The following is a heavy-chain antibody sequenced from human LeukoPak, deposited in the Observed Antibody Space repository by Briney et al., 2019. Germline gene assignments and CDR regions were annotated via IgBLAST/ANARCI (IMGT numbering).Heavy chain of an antibody. CDR1: GDFITTFY. Sequence: KPSETLSLTCSVSGDFITTFYWGWIRQPPGKGLEWIGYIYHSGITDYNSSLKNRVTTSVDTSKNHFSLKLNSVTAADTAVYYCARVRWFGEGYYYYGLDVWGPGTTVTVSS. V-gene: IGHV4-59*12. J-gene: IGHJ6*02. CDR2: IYHSGIT. CDR3: ARVRWFGEGYYYYGLDV. D-gene: IGHD3-10*01.